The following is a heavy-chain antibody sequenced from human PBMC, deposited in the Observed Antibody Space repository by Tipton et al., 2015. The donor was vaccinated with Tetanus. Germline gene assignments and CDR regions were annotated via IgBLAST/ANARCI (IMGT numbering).Heavy chain of an antibody. J-gene: IGHJ4*02. Sequence: QVQLVQSGAEMKKPGSSVKVSCKAYGGTFTNYALSWVRQAPGQGLEWVGGIIPIFGTPNYAQNFQGRVTITADESTDTASMELNNVRPEDTAVYYCARGTYYDCWSGRSTPYYLDYWSQGTLITVSS. CDR1: GGTFTNYA. V-gene: IGHV1-69*01. CDR3: ARGTYYDCWSGRSTPYYLDY. D-gene: IGHD3-3*01. CDR2: IIPIFGTP.